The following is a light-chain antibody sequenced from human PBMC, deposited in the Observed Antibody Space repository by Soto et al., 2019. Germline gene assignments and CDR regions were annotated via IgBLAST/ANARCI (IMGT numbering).Light chain of an antibody. CDR3: SSYTSSSSYV. J-gene: IGLJ1*01. CDR2: EVS. Sequence: QCVLTQPSALSGSPGQSITISCTGTSRDVGGYNYVSWYHQHPGKAPKLMMYEVSNRPSGASNRFSGSKSGNTASLTISGLQAEDEADYYCSSYTSSSSYVFGTGTKVTVL. V-gene: IGLV2-14*01. CDR1: SRDVGGYNY.